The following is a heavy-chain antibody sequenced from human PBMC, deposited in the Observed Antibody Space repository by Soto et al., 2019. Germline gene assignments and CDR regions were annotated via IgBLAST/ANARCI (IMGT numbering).Heavy chain of an antibody. Sequence: GGSLRLSCAASGFSFSSYSMNWVRQAPGKGLEWVSSISSSASHINYADSVKGRFTISRDNAKKSLYLQMNSLRAEDTAVYYSARGYMGYCSGGTCYWFGPWGQGTLVTVSS. CDR2: ISSSASHI. J-gene: IGHJ5*02. D-gene: IGHD2-15*01. CDR1: GFSFSSYS. CDR3: ARGYMGYCSGGTCYWFGP. V-gene: IGHV3-21*01.